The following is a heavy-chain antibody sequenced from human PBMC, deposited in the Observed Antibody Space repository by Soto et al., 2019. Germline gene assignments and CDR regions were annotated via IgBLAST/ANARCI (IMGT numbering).Heavy chain of an antibody. CDR2: INHSGST. J-gene: IGHJ4*02. D-gene: IGHD3-16*01. V-gene: IGHV4-34*01. Sequence: SETLSLTCAVYGGSFSGYYWSWIRQPPGKGLEWIGEINHSGSTNCNPSLESRVTISVDTSKNQFSLKLSSVTAADTAVYYCAVRNYDYVWGSSLTFDYWGQGTLVTVYS. CDR3: AVRNYDYVWGSSLTFDY. CDR1: GGSFSGYY.